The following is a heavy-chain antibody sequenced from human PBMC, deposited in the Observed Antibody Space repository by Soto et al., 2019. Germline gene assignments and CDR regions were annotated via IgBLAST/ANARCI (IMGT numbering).Heavy chain of an antibody. D-gene: IGHD2-2*01. V-gene: IGHV5-51*01. CDR2: IYPGDSDT. Sequence: GESLKISCKGSGYSFTSYWIGWVRQMPGKGLEWMWIIYPGDSDTRYSPSRQGQVTISAGKSISTAYLQWSSLKASGTAMYSCARHAECGQLLTPRPPTYYYYYYGMDVWGQGTTVTVSS. CDR1: GYSFTSYW. CDR3: ARHAECGQLLTPRPPTYYYYYYGMDV. J-gene: IGHJ6*02.